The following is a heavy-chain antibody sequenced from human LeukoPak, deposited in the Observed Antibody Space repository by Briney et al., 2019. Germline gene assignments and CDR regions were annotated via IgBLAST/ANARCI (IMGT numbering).Heavy chain of an antibody. Sequence: SETLSLTCTVSGYSITSAYYGGWIRQPPGNGLESIAGIHHSWITYYNPSLKSRVTISVDTSKNQFSLKLSSVTAADTAVYYCARAGFGLAPLRGTPFDYWGQGTLVTVSS. CDR2: IHHSWIT. V-gene: IGHV4-38-2*02. CDR1: GYSITSAYY. D-gene: IGHD3-10*01. CDR3: ARAGFGLAPLRGTPFDY. J-gene: IGHJ4*02.